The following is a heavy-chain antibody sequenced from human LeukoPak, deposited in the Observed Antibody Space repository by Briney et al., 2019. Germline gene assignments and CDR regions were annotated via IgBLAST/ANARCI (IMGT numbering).Heavy chain of an antibody. Sequence: SETLSLTCTVSGGSISSYYWSWIRQPAGKGLEWIGRMYTSGSTNYNPSLKSRVTMLVDTSKNQFSLKLSSVTAADTAVYYCARDVGSGYYHNFDYWGQGTLVTVSS. CDR2: MYTSGST. CDR1: GGSISSYY. CDR3: ARDVGSGYYHNFDY. D-gene: IGHD3-22*01. J-gene: IGHJ4*02. V-gene: IGHV4-4*07.